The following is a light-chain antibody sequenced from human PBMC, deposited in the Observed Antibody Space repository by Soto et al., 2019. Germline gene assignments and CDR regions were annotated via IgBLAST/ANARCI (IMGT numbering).Light chain of an antibody. J-gene: IGKJ2*01. V-gene: IGKV1-39*01. CDR2: TAS. CDR1: ESITTY. Sequence: DIQMTQSPFSLAASVGGRVTITCRASESITTYLNWYQQKPGKAPKLLIHTASSLQSGVSSRFSGSGSGTDFTLTISSLQPEDFATYYCQQSYNKYTFGQGTKLEIK. CDR3: QQSYNKYT.